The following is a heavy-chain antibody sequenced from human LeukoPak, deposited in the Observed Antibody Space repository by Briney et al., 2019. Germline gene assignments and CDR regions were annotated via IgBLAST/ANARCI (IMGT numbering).Heavy chain of an antibody. CDR1: GFTFSSYA. V-gene: IGHV3-23*01. Sequence: GGSLRLSCAASGFTFSSYALSWVRQAPGKGLEWVSAVSGSGANTYYVDSVKGRFTISRDNSKNTLYLQMNSLRVEDTAVYYCAKDHGSGSYYFHYWGQGTLVTVSS. CDR3: AKDHGSGSYYFHY. J-gene: IGHJ4*02. D-gene: IGHD3-10*01. CDR2: VSGSGANT.